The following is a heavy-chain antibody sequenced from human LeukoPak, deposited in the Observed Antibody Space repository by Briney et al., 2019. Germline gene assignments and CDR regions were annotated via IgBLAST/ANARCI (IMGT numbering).Heavy chain of an antibody. CDR3: ANAGLEMATVDY. V-gene: IGHV4-39*07. CDR1: GGSISSSYSY. CDR2: IYYSGST. J-gene: IGHJ4*02. D-gene: IGHD5-24*01. Sequence: SETLSLTCTVSGGSISSSYSYWGWIRQPPGKGLEWIGSIYYSGSTYYNPSLKSRVTISVDTSKNQFSLKLSSVTAADTAVYYCANAGLEMATVDYWGQGTLVTVSS.